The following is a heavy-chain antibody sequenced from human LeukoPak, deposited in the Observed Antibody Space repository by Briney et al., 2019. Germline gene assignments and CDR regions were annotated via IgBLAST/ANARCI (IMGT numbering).Heavy chain of an antibody. D-gene: IGHD6-19*01. Sequence: PGGSLRLSCAASGFTFSSYWMSWVRQAPGKGLEWTGYIYYSGSTNYNPSLNSRVTISVDTSKNQFSLRLSSVTAADTAIYYCARAVSGRFDYWGQGTLVTVSS. CDR3: ARAVSGRFDY. CDR1: GFTFSSYW. J-gene: IGHJ4*02. CDR2: IYYSGST. V-gene: IGHV4-59*08.